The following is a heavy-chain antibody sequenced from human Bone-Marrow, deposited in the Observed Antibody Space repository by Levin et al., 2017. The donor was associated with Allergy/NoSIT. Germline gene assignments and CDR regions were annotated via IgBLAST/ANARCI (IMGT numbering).Heavy chain of an antibody. CDR1: GYTFIGYY. CDR2: INPSSGGT. Sequence: PGASVKVSCKASGYTFIGYYMHWVRQAPGQGLEWVGRINPSSGGTKYAQKFHGRVTMTRDKSIRTAYLELTSLRSDDTAVYYCASSDYGDYTPGFWGQGTLVTVSS. J-gene: IGHJ4*02. CDR3: ASSDYGDYTPGF. D-gene: IGHD4-17*01. V-gene: IGHV1-2*06.